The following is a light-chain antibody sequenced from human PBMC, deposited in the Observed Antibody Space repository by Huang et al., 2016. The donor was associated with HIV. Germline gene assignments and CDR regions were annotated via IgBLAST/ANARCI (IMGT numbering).Light chain of an antibody. J-gene: IGKJ1*01. Sequence: EILLTQSLATLSVSPVDRATLSCWASQDISSDFDWYQQKPGQVPRLLIYGESTRASGIPDRYSGSRSGTDFTNTINGLQSEDFAIYYCQNYDNWPPWTFGQGTTVEI. CDR3: QNYDNWPPWT. V-gene: IGKV3D-15*01. CDR2: GES. CDR1: QDISSD.